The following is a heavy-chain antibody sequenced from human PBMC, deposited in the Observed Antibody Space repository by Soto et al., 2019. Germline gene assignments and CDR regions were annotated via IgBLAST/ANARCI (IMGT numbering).Heavy chain of an antibody. J-gene: IGHJ5*02. CDR1: GGSFSGYY. Sequence: SETLSLTCAVYGGSFSGYYWSWIRQPPGKGLEWIGEINHSGSTNYNPSLKSRVTISVDTSKNQFSLKLSSVTAADTAVYYCARRRVGITIFGVVILAPFDPWGQGTMVTVSS. CDR2: INHSGST. V-gene: IGHV4-34*01. D-gene: IGHD3-3*01. CDR3: ARRRVGITIFGVVILAPFDP.